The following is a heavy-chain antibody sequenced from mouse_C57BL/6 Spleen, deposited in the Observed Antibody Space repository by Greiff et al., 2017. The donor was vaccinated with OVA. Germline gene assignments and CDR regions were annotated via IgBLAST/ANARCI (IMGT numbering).Heavy chain of an antibody. J-gene: IGHJ4*01. Sequence: QVQLKQPGAELVKPGASVKLSCKASGYTFTSYWMQWVKQRPGQGLEWIGEIDPSDSYTNYNQKFKGKATLTVDTSSSTAYMQLSSLTSEDSAVYYCGAVVGRDYYAMDYWGQGTSVTVSS. CDR3: GAVVGRDYYAMDY. CDR2: IDPSDSYT. D-gene: IGHD3-3*01. CDR1: GYTFTSYW. V-gene: IGHV1-50*01.